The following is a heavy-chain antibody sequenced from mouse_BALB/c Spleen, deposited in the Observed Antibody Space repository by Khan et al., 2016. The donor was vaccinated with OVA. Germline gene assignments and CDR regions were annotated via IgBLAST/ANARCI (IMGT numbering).Heavy chain of an antibody. Sequence: EVQLQESGPGLVKPSQSLSLTCTVTGYSITSNYAWNWIRQFPGNKLEWMGYLSYSGSTNYNPSLKSRISITRDTSKNQLFLQVNCVTTEDTATYYGVRGNYYGYRMDYWGQGTSITVSA. V-gene: IGHV3-2*02. J-gene: IGHJ4*01. CDR1: GYSITSNYA. D-gene: IGHD1-1*01. CDR2: LSYSGST. CDR3: VRGNYYGYRMDY.